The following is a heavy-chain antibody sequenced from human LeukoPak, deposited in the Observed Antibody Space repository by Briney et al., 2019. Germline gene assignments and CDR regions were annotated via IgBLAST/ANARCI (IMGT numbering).Heavy chain of an antibody. D-gene: IGHD2-15*01. J-gene: IGHJ3*02. CDR1: GFTFSSYE. Sequence: GGSLRLSCAASGFTFSSYEMNWVRQAPGKGLEWVSYISSSGSTIYYADSVKGRLTISRDNAKNSLYLQMNSLRAEDTAVYYCARAFGYCSGGSCYSHDAFDIWGQGTMVTVSS. CDR2: ISSSGSTI. V-gene: IGHV3-48*03. CDR3: ARAFGYCSGGSCYSHDAFDI.